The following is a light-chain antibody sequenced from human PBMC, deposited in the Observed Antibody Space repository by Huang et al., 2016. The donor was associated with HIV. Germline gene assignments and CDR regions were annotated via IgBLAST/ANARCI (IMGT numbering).Light chain of an antibody. J-gene: IGKJ3*01. CDR2: DAS. CDR3: QQSYSKPLT. Sequence: DIQMTQSPASLSASVGDRVTITCRASESINEFLKWYQQKQGKAPSLLISDASSLHRGVPSRFSGSGSGTDFTLTINSLQPDDFATYYCQQSYSKPLTFGPGTKVDVK. CDR1: ESINEF. V-gene: IGKV1-39*01.